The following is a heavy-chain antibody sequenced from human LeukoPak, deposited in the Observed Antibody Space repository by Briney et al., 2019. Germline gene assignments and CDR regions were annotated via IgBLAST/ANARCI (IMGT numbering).Heavy chain of an antibody. CDR2: ITSGGGYT. V-gene: IGHV3-21*06. J-gene: IGHJ4*02. CDR3: ARGHYDFLPFSYKGTPDN. D-gene: IGHD3-9*01. CDR1: GFTFSTYN. Sequence: GGSLRLSCAASGFTFSTYNMNWVRQAPGKGLEWVSSITSGGGYTYYADSVKGRFTTSRDNAKNSLSLRLDSLRAEDTAVYYCARGHYDFLPFSYKGTPDNWGQGTLVTVSS.